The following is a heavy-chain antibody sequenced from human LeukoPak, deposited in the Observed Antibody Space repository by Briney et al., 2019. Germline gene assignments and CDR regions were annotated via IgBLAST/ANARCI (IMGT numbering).Heavy chain of an antibody. CDR2: IYSSGST. V-gene: IGHV4-4*09. CDR1: GGSINNYY. J-gene: IGHJ4*02. Sequence: TSETLSLTCTVSGGSINNYYWSWIRQPPGKGLEWIGYIYSSGSTDYNPSLKSRVTISVDTSKNQFSLRLSSVTAADTAVYYCARHVCSSTNCYNYFDYWGQGSLVTVSS. D-gene: IGHD2-2*02. CDR3: ARHVCSSTNCYNYFDY.